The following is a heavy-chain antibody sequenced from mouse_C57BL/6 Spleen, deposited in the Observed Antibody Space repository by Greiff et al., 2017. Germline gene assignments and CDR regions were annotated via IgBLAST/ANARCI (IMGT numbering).Heavy chain of an antibody. D-gene: IGHD2-4*01. Sequence: VQLQESGPGLVAPSQSLSITCTVSGFSLTSYGVHWVRQPPGKGLEWLVVIWSDGSTTYNSALKSRLSISKDNAKSQVFLKMNSLQTDDTAMYYWARHSDDYDGAWFAYWGQGTLVTVSA. CDR3: ARHSDDYDGAWFAY. J-gene: IGHJ3*01. CDR2: IWSDGST. V-gene: IGHV2-6-1*01. CDR1: GFSLTSYG.